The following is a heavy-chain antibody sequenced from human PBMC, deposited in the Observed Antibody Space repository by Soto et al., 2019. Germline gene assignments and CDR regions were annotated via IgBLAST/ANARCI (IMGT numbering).Heavy chain of an antibody. CDR3: ARCINGVFLNWFDP. V-gene: IGHV4-30-4*08. J-gene: IGHJ5*02. Sequence: PSETLSLTCTVSGGSISSGGYYWSWIRQHPGKGLEWIGYIYYSGSTYYNPSLKSRVTISVDTSKNQFSLKLSSVTAADTAVYYCARCINGVFLNWFDPWGQGTLVTVSS. CDR1: GGSISSGGYY. D-gene: IGHD2-8*01. CDR2: IYYSGST.